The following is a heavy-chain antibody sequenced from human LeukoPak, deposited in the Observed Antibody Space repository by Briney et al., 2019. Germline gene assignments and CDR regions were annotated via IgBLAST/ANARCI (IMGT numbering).Heavy chain of an antibody. Sequence: PGGSLRLSCAASGFTFSSYAMSWVRQAPGKGLEWVSGISGSGGSGGSTYYADSVKGQLTISRDNSKNTMYLQMNSLRAEDTAVYYCAKEGKYYSWFDPWGQGTLVTVSS. CDR3: AKEGKYYSWFDP. J-gene: IGHJ5*02. CDR1: GFTFSSYA. V-gene: IGHV3-23*01. D-gene: IGHD3-10*01. CDR2: ISGSGGSGGST.